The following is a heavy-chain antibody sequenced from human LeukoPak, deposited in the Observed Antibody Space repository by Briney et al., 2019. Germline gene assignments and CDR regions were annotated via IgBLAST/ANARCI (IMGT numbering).Heavy chain of an antibody. Sequence: PGGSLRLSCTASGFTFSSYWMHWVRQTPGKGLVWVSRINTDGRSTNYADSVKGRFTISRDNAKNTLYLQMNSLRAEDTAVYYCARDPKPYCSGGTCYYYWFDPWGQGTLVTVSS. V-gene: IGHV3-74*01. CDR1: GFTFSSYW. J-gene: IGHJ5*02. CDR3: ARDPKPYCSGGTCYYYWFDP. CDR2: INTDGRST. D-gene: IGHD2-15*01.